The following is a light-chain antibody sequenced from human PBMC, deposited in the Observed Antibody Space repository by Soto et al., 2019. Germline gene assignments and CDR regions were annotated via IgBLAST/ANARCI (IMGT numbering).Light chain of an antibody. CDR1: QSISSY. V-gene: IGKV1-39*01. CDR2: AAS. CDR3: QESHTFLWGT. J-gene: IGKJ1*01. Sequence: DIQMTQSPSSLSASVGDRVTITCRASQSISSYLNWYQQKPGKAPKLLIYAASSLQSGVPSRFSGSGSGTDFTLTISSLQPEDSATYFCQESHTFLWGTFGQGTKVDIK.